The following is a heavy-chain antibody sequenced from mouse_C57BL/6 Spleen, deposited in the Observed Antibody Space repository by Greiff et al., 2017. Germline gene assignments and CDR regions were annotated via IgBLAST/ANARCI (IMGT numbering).Heavy chain of an antibody. Sequence: EVQVVESGGGLVKPGGSLKLSCAASGFTFSDYGMHWVRQAPEKGLEWVAYISSGSSTIYYADTVKGRFTISRDNAKNTLFLQMTSLRSEDTAMYYCAREGNDYGYFDYWGQGTTLTVSS. CDR1: GFTFSDYG. V-gene: IGHV5-17*01. J-gene: IGHJ2*01. D-gene: IGHD2-4*01. CDR2: ISSGSSTI. CDR3: AREGNDYGYFDY.